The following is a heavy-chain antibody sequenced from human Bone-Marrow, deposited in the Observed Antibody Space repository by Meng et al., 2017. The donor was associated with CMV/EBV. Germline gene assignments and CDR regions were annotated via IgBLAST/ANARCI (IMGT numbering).Heavy chain of an antibody. D-gene: IGHD6-6*01. CDR1: GFTFSSYS. Sequence: GESLKISCAASGFTFSSYSMNWVRQAPGKGLEWVSSISSSSSYIYYADSVKGRFTISRDNAKNSLYLQMNSLRAEDTAVYYCASLGGSSRYYYYYGMDVWGHGTTVTVSS. CDR3: ASLGGSSRYYYYYGMDV. CDR2: ISSSSSYI. V-gene: IGHV3-21*01. J-gene: IGHJ6*02.